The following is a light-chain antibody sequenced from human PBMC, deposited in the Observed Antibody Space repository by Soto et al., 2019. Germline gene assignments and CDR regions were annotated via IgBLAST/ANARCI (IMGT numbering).Light chain of an antibody. CDR2: DAT. CDR3: QQYVHPART. J-gene: IGKJ1*01. Sequence: EIVLTQSPGTLSLSPGDRATLSCRASHSLSSTHLAWYQLKPGQAPRLLIYDATSRATGIPDRFSGSGSGTDFSLTISRLEPEDFAVYYCQQYVHPARTFGQVTKVEIQ. V-gene: IGKV3-20*01. CDR1: HSLSSTH.